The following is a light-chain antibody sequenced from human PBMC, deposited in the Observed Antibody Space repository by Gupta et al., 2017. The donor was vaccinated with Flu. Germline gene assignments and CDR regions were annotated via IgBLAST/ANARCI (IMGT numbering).Light chain of an antibody. CDR2: DAS. Sequence: DIQMTKSPSTLSASVGDRVTITCRASQSISSWLAWYQQKPGKAPKLLIYDASTLEIGVPSRFSGSGSGTEFTLTISSLQPDDFATYYCQQYESFSPYTFGQGTKLEIK. J-gene: IGKJ2*01. V-gene: IGKV1-5*03. CDR3: QQYESFSPYT. CDR1: QSISSW.